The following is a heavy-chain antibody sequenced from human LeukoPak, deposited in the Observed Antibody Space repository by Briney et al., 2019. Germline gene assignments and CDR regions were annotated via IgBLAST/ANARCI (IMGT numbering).Heavy chain of an antibody. CDR1: RGSISGSIRSYY. Sequence: SETLSLTCTVSRGSISGSIRSYYWSWLRQPPGKGLEWIGYISSSGSVNDNPSLRSRVTISVDTSKNQFFLNLSSVSAADTAVYYYARIPLGYSGAYYSDYWGQGTLVTVSS. CDR2: ISSSGSV. CDR3: ARIPLGYSGAYYSDY. D-gene: IGHD5-12*01. J-gene: IGHJ4*02. V-gene: IGHV4-4*09.